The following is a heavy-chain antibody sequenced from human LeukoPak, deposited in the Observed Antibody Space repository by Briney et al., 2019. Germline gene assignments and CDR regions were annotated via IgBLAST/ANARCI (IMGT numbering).Heavy chain of an antibody. J-gene: IGHJ4*02. CDR1: GYSFTNHW. D-gene: IGHD1-26*01. CDR3: ARLPQWGGTYHFDY. V-gene: IGHV5-51*01. Sequence: HGESLKISCEGSGYSFTNHWIGWVRQMPGKGLEWRGIIYPGDSDTRYSPSFQGQVTISADKSISTAYLQWSSLKASDTAMYYCARLPQWGGTYHFDYWGQGTLLTVSS. CDR2: IYPGDSDT.